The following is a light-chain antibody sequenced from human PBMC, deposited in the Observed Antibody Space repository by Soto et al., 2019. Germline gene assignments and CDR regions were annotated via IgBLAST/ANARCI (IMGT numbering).Light chain of an antibody. V-gene: IGLV1-40*01. CDR2: GNS. J-gene: IGLJ2*01. Sequence: QSVLTQPPSVSGAPGQRVTISCTGSSSNIGAGYDVHWYQRLPGTAPKLLIYGNSNRPSGVPDRFSGSKSGTSASLAITGLQAEDEADYYCQSYDSILSSVVFGGGTKLTVL. CDR1: SSNIGAGYD. CDR3: QSYDSILSSVV.